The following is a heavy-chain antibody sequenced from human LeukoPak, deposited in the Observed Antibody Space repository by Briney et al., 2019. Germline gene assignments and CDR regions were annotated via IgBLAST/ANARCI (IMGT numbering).Heavy chain of an antibody. CDR1: GFTFSSYS. J-gene: IGHJ3*02. CDR2: ISSSSSYI. V-gene: IGHV3-21*04. D-gene: IGHD6-19*01. CDR3: AKDLGYSSGWRAFDI. Sequence: GGSLRLSCAASGFTFSSYSMNWVRQAPGKGLEWVSSISSSSSYIYYADSVKGRFTISRDNAKNSLYLQMHSLRAEDTALYYCAKDLGYSSGWRAFDIWGQGTMVTVSS.